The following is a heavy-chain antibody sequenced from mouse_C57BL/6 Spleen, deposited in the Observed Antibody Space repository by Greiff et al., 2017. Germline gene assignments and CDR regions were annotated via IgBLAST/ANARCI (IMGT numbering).Heavy chain of an antibody. D-gene: IGHD2-5*01. CDR3: AREEAYYSNYVYFDY. Sequence: EVQLVESGPVLVKPGASVKMSCKASGYTFTDYYMNWVKQSHGKSLEWIGVINPYNGGTSYNQKFKGKATLTVDKSSSTAYMELNSLTSEDSAVYYCAREEAYYSNYVYFDYWGQGTTLTVSS. CDR1: GYTFTDYY. CDR2: INPYNGGT. V-gene: IGHV1-19*01. J-gene: IGHJ2*01.